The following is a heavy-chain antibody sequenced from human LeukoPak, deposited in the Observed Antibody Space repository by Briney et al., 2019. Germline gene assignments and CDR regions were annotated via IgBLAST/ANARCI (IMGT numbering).Heavy chain of an antibody. J-gene: IGHJ4*02. CDR1: GFTFSSYS. Sequence: PGGSLRLSCAASGFTFSSYSMNWVRQAPGKGLEWVSYISSGSSTIYYADSVKGRFTISRDNAKNSLYLQMNSLRAEDTAVYYCAKRGSSSSSFTSTFDYWGQGTLVTVSS. D-gene: IGHD6-6*01. CDR2: ISSGSSTI. CDR3: AKRGSSSSSFTSTFDY. V-gene: IGHV3-48*01.